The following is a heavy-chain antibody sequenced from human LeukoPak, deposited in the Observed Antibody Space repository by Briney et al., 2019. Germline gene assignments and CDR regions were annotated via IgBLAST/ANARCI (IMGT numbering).Heavy chain of an antibody. V-gene: IGHV4-4*02. CDR3: ARALGGSTYYDFWSGYYGVNWFDP. Sequence: PSGTLSLTCAVSGGSISSSNWWSWVRQPPGKGLEWIGEIYHSGSTNYNPSLKSRVTISVDKSKNQFSLKLSSVTAADTAVYYCARALGGSTYYDFWSGYYGVNWFDPRGQGTLVTVSS. J-gene: IGHJ5*02. CDR1: GGSISSSNW. CDR2: IYHSGST. D-gene: IGHD3-3*01.